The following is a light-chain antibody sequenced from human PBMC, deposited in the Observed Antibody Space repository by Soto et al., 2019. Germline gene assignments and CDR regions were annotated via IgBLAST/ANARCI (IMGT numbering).Light chain of an antibody. CDR3: SSYTSSSIDYV. V-gene: IGLV2-14*01. CDR2: EVS. Sequence: QSALTQPASVSGSPGQSITISCTGTSSGVGGYNYVYWYQQHTGKAPKLMIYEVSNRPSGVSNRFSGSKSGNTASLTISGLQAEDEADYYCSSYTSSSIDYVFGTGTKVTVL. CDR1: SSGVGGYNY. J-gene: IGLJ1*01.